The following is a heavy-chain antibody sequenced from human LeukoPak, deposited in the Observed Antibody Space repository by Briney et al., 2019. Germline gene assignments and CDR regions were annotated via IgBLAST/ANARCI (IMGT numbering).Heavy chain of an antibody. CDR3: ARYYYGSGNYGKYYFDY. J-gene: IGHJ4*02. CDR1: GDSVSSNSAA. V-gene: IGHV6-1*01. D-gene: IGHD3-10*01. CDR2: TYYRSKWYN. Sequence: SQTLSLTCAISGDSVSSNSAAWNWIRQSPSRGLEWLGRTYYRSKWYNDYAVSVKSRITINPDTSKNQFSLQLNSVTPEDTAVYYCARYYYGSGNYGKYYFDYWGQGTLVTVSS.